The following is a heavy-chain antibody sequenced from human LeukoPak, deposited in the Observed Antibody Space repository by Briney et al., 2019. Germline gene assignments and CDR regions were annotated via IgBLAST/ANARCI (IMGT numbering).Heavy chain of an antibody. CDR1: GGSISSGDYS. D-gene: IGHD3-22*01. CDR2: IYYSGST. J-gene: IGHJ4*02. Sequence: PSETLSLTCTVPGGSISSGDYSWSWIRQPPGKGLEWIGYIYYSGSTYYNPSLKSRVTISVDTSKNQFSLKLSSVTAADTAVYYCARARLEYYYDSSGYYYELGYFDYWGQGTLVTVSS. V-gene: IGHV4-30-4*01. CDR3: ARARLEYYYDSSGYYYELGYFDY.